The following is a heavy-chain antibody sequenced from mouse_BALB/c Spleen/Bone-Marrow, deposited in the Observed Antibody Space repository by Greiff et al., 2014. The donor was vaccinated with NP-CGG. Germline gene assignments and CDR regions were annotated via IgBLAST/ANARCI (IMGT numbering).Heavy chain of an antibody. CDR2: INPDSSTI. CDR1: GFDFSGFW. J-gene: IGHJ3*01. Sequence: DVMLVESGGGLVQPGRSLKLSCAASGFDFSGFWMGWVRQAPGKGLEWIGEINPDSSTINYTPSLKDRFIISRDNAKNTLYLQMSKVRSEDTALYYCARLGYYGGFAYWGQGTLVTVSA. D-gene: IGHD2-3*01. CDR3: ARLGYYGGFAY. V-gene: IGHV4-1*02.